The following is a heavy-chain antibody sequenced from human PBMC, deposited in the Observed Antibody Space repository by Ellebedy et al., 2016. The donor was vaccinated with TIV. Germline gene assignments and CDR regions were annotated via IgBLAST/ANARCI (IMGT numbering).Heavy chain of an antibody. Sequence: GESLKISCAASGFTFSSYAMSWVRQAPGQGLEWVSAISGSGGSTYYADSVKGRFTISRDNSKNTLYLQMNSLRAEDTAVYYCARASYYDSSGSNAFDIWGQGTMVTVSS. CDR2: ISGSGGST. V-gene: IGHV3-23*01. D-gene: IGHD3-22*01. J-gene: IGHJ3*02. CDR3: ARASYYDSSGSNAFDI. CDR1: GFTFSSYA.